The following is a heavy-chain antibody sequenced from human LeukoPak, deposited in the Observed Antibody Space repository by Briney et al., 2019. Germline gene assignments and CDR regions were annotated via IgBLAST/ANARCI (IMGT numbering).Heavy chain of an antibody. J-gene: IGHJ4*02. Sequence: GMSLRLSCAASGFTFSSYGMHWVRQAPGKGLGWVAVIWYDGSNKYYADSVKGRFTISRDNSKNTLYLQMNSLRAEDTAVYFCARDQGNMGKFYFDYWGQGTLVTVSS. V-gene: IGHV3-33*01. CDR2: IWYDGSNK. CDR1: GFTFSSYG. CDR3: ARDQGNMGKFYFDY. D-gene: IGHD3-16*01.